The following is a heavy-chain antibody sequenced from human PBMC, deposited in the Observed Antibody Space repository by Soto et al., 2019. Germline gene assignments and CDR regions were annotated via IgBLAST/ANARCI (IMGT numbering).Heavy chain of an antibody. CDR1: GFTFSSYC. V-gene: IGHV3-74*01. Sequence: SLRLSCAASGFTFSSYCMHWVRQAPGKWLVWVSRINSDGSSTSYADSVKGRFTISRDNSKNTLYLQMNSLRAEDTAVYYCAKFATMVRGVIMGSLDPWGQGTLVTVSS. CDR3: AKFATMVRGVIMGSLDP. CDR2: INSDGSST. D-gene: IGHD3-10*01. J-gene: IGHJ5*02.